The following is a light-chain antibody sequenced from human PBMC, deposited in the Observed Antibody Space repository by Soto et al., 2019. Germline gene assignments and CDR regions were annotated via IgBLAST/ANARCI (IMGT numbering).Light chain of an antibody. CDR3: QQYTNPLT. J-gene: IGKJ4*01. Sequence: EIVMTQSPATLSVSPGERATLSCRASRSVSSNLAWYQQKPGQAPRLLIYGASTRATDIPARFSGSGSGTEFTLTISSLQSEDFAVYYCQQYTNPLTFGGGTKVDIK. CDR2: GAS. V-gene: IGKV3-15*01. CDR1: RSVSSN.